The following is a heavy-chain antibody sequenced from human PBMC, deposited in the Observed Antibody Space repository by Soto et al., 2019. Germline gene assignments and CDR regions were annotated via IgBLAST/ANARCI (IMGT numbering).Heavy chain of an antibody. J-gene: IGHJ6*02. CDR3: AKIVSPNYDFWSGYHGALYYYYGMDV. Sequence: GGSLRLSCAASGFTFSSYAMSWVRQAPGKGLEWVSAISGSDGSTYYADSVKGRFTISRDNSKNTLYLQMNSLRAEDTAVYYCAKIVSPNYDFWSGYHGALYYYYGMDVWGQGTTVTVSS. V-gene: IGHV3-23*01. CDR1: GFTFSSYA. CDR2: ISGSDGST. D-gene: IGHD3-3*01.